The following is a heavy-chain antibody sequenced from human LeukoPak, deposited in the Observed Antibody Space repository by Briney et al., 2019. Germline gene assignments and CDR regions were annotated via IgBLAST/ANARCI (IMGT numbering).Heavy chain of an antibody. CDR1: GFTFSSYS. D-gene: IGHD3-22*01. CDR2: ISSSSSYI. CDR3: ARERDYYDSSGYGMFYDY. Sequence: PGGSLGLSCAASGFTFSSYSMNWVRQAPGKGLEWVSSISSSSSYIYYADSVKGRFTISRDNAKNSLYLQMNSLRAEDTAVYYCARERDYYDSSGYGMFYDYWGQGTLVTVSS. J-gene: IGHJ4*02. V-gene: IGHV3-21*01.